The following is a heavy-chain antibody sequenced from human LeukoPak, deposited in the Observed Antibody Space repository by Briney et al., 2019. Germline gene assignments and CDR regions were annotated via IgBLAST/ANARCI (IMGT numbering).Heavy chain of an antibody. D-gene: IGHD3-10*01. CDR1: GFTFSSDA. V-gene: IGHV3-23*01. J-gene: IGHJ4*02. CDR3: AKASTFGEVNRPFDY. CDR2: ISGGGTTT. Sequence: PGGSLRLSCAASGFTFSSDAMSWVRQAPGKGLEWVSTISGGGTTTYYSDSVKGRFTISRDNSKNTLFLQMNSLRAEDTAVYYCAKASTFGEVNRPFDYWGQGTLVTVSS.